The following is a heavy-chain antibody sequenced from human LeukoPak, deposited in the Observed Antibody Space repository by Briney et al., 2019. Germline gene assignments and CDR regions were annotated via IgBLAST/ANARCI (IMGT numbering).Heavy chain of an antibody. V-gene: IGHV3-74*01. CDR3: ARDPYSGVSY. CDR2: INRDGRRT. J-gene: IGHJ4*02. D-gene: IGHD6-25*01. Sequence: PGGSLRLSCAASGFTFSSYWMRWVRQAPGKGLVWVSHINRDGRRTNYADSVKGRSTISRDNAKNTLYLEMHSLRAEDTAVYYCARDPYSGVSYWGQGTLVTVCS. CDR1: GFTFSSYW.